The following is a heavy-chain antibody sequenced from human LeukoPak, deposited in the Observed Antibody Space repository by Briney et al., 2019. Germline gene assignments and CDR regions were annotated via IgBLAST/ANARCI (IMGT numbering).Heavy chain of an antibody. D-gene: IGHD2-21*02. CDR1: GGTFSSYA. V-gene: IGHV1-69*06. J-gene: IGHJ4*02. Sequence: GASVKVSCKASGGTFSSYAISWVRQAPGQGLEWMGRIFPIFGTANYAQKFPGRVTITADKSTSTAYMELSSLRSEDTAVYYCARGPIVVVTAANFDYWGQGTLVTVSS. CDR2: IFPIFGTA. CDR3: ARGPIVVVTAANFDY.